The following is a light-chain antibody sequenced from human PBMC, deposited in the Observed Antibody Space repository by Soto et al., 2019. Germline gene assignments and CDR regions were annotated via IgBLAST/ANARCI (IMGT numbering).Light chain of an antibody. Sequence: QSALTQPASVSGSPGQSITISCTGTSSDVGNSNFVSWYQQYPGRAPKVLIYEVTNRASGVCYRFSGSKSGNTASLTISGLQAEDEADYYCSSYTSTNTVVFGGGTKLTVL. CDR3: SSYTSTNTVV. V-gene: IGLV2-14*01. CDR1: SSDVGNSNF. J-gene: IGLJ3*02. CDR2: EVT.